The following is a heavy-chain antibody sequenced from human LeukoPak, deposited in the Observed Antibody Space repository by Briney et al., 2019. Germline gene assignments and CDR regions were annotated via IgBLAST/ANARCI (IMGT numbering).Heavy chain of an antibody. D-gene: IGHD2-2*01. CDR3: AKELVVPAAMSWFDP. J-gene: IGHJ5*02. CDR2: ISYDGSNK. Sequence: PGGSLRLSCAASGFTFSSYAMHWFRQAPGKGLEWVAVISYDGSNKYYADSVKGRFTISRDNSKNTLYLQMNSLRAEDTAVYYCAKELVVPAAMSWFDPWGQGTLVTVSS. CDR1: GFTFSSYA. V-gene: IGHV3-30*04.